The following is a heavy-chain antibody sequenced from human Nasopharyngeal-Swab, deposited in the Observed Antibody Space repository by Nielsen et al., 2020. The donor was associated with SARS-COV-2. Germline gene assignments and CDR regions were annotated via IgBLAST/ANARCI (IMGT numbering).Heavy chain of an antibody. CDR2: ISAYNGNT. Sequence: ASVKVSCKASGYTFTSYGISWVRQAPGQGLGWRGWISAYNGNTNYAQKLQGRVTMTTDTSTSTAYMELRSLRSDDTAVYYCARAPHGNYQLRWVDYYYDGMDVWGQGTTVTVSS. CDR1: GYTFTSYG. J-gene: IGHJ6*02. D-gene: IGHD2-2*01. CDR3: ARAPHGNYQLRWVDYYYDGMDV. V-gene: IGHV1-18*01.